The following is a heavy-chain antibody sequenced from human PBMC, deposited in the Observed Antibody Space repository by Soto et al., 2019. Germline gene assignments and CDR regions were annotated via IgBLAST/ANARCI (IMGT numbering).Heavy chain of an antibody. CDR1: GFTFSSYA. Sequence: PGGSLRLSCAASGFTFSSYAMSWVRQAPGKGLEWVSAISGSGGSTYYADSVKGRFTISRDNSKNTLYLQMNSLRAEDTAVYYCAKYPSITFGGARERHYYGMDVWGQGTTVTVSS. D-gene: IGHD3-16*01. CDR2: ISGSGGST. V-gene: IGHV3-23*01. J-gene: IGHJ6*02. CDR3: AKYPSITFGGARERHYYGMDV.